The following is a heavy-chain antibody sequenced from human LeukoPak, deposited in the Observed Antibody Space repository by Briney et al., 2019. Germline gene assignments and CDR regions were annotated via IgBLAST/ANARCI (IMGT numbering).Heavy chain of an antibody. J-gene: IGHJ3*02. CDR1: GGSFSGYY. D-gene: IGHD3-22*01. Sequence: SETLSLTCPVYGGSFSGYYWSWIRQPPGKGLEWIGEINHSGSTNYNPSLKSRVTISVETSKNQFSLKLTSVTAADTAVYYCASGMIGVPGDAFDTWGQGTMVTVSS. CDR3: ASGMIGVPGDAFDT. V-gene: IGHV4-34*01. CDR2: INHSGST.